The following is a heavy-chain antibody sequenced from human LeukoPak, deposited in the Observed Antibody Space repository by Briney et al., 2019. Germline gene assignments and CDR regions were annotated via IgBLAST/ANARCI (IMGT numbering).Heavy chain of an antibody. Sequence: PGGSLRLSCAASGFTFSSNGMSWVRQAPGKGLEWVANIWHDGSAKYYVDSVKGRFTISRDNAKNSLYLQMNSLRAEDTAVYYCVTVVTATVFVYWGQGTLVTVSP. J-gene: IGHJ4*02. CDR2: IWHDGSAK. D-gene: IGHD2-15*01. V-gene: IGHV3-7*03. CDR3: VTVVTATVFVY. CDR1: GFTFSSNG.